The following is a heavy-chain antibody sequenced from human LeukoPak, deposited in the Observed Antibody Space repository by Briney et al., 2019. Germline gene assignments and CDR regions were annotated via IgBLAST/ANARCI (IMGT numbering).Heavy chain of an antibody. CDR1: GFTFSSYW. D-gene: IGHD3-10*01. CDR2: INMDGSST. Sequence: GGSLRLSCAASGFTFSSYWMHWVRQAPGKGLVWVSRINMDGSSTTYADSVKGRFTISRDNAKNTLYLQMNSLRAEDTAVYYCARAHYYGSGDLGYWGQGTLVTVSS. J-gene: IGHJ4*02. V-gene: IGHV3-74*01. CDR3: ARAHYYGSGDLGY.